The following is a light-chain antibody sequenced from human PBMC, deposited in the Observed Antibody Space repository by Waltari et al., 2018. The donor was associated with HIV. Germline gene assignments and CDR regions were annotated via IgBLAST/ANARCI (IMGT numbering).Light chain of an antibody. J-gene: IGLJ1*01. V-gene: IGLV2-23*01. CDR3: CSYAGTITPYV. CDR2: EDS. Sequence: ALTPPASVSGSPGQSITISCTGTNSDVGCYNLVSWYQQHPGKAPKLMIYEDSKRPSGISNRFSGSKSGNTASLTISGLQAEDEAEYFCCSYAGTITPYVFGIGTKVTVL. CDR1: NSDVGCYNL.